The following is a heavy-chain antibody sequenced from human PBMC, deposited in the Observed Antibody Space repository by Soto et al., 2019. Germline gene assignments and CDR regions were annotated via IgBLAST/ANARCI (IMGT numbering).Heavy chain of an antibody. V-gene: IGHV1-69*06. D-gene: IGHD2-15*01. J-gene: IGHJ6*02. CDR2: IIPIFGTA. CDR1: GGTLSSYA. Sequence: SVKVSCKASGGTLSSYAISWVRQAPGQGLEWMGGIIPIFGTANNAQKFQGRVTITADKSTSTAYMELSSLRSEDTAVYYCAGGVGYCSGGSCYPGFYYGMDVWGQGTTVTVSS. CDR3: AGGVGYCSGGSCYPGFYYGMDV.